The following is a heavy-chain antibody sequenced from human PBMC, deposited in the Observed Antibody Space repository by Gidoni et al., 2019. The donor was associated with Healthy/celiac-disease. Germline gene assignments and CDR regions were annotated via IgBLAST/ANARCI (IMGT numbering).Heavy chain of an antibody. D-gene: IGHD1-26*01. J-gene: IGHJ4*02. Sequence: QVQLQESRPGLVKPSGTLSLTCTVSGYSISSGYYWGWSRQPPGKGLEWIGSIYHSVSTYYNPSLKSRVTISVDTSKNQFSLKLSSVTAADTAVYYCARALGWDFDYWGQGTLVTVSS. CDR3: ARALGWDFDY. CDR2: IYHSVST. CDR1: GYSISSGYY. V-gene: IGHV4-38-2*02.